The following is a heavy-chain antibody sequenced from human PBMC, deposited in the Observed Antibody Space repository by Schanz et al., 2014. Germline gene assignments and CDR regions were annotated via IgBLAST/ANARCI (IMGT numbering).Heavy chain of an antibody. CDR2: IIPILGVA. J-gene: IGHJ6*02. CDR3: ARVPDTALVYYHYRMDV. Sequence: QVQLVQSGAEVERPGSSVKVSCKASGGTFSSYTISWVRQAPGQGLEWMGRIIPILGVANNAQKFQGRVTITADKSTSTAYMELSSLRSEDTAVYYCARVPDTALVYYHYRMDVWGQGTTVTVSS. V-gene: IGHV1-69*02. CDR1: GGTFSSYT. D-gene: IGHD5-18*01.